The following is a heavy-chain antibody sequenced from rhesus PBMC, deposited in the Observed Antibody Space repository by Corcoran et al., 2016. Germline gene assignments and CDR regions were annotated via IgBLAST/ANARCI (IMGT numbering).Heavy chain of an antibody. CDR1: GFTFGDYG. J-gene: IGHJ4*01. D-gene: IGHD1-44*02. V-gene: IGHV3-183*01. CDR3: TRYSGSYMSFDY. Sequence: EVQLVESGGGLVQPGGSLRLSCAASGFTFGDYGIHWVRQAPGKGLEWVSSISSASSYIYYADSVKGRFTISRDDAKNSLSLQMSSLRAEDTAVYYCTRYSGSYMSFDYWGQGVLVTVSS. CDR2: ISSASSYI.